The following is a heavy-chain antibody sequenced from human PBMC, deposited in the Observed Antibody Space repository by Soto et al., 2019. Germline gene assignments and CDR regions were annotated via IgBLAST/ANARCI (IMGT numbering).Heavy chain of an antibody. CDR2: IYYSGST. D-gene: IGHD3-9*01. Sequence: ASETLSLTCTVSGGSISSYYWSWIRQPPGKGLEWIGYIYYSGSTNYNPSHKSRVTISVDTSKNQFSLKLSSVTAADTAVYYCARSIRYFDWAPKFDPWGQGTLVTVSS. CDR3: ARSIRYFDWAPKFDP. CDR1: GGSISSYY. V-gene: IGHV4-59*08. J-gene: IGHJ5*02.